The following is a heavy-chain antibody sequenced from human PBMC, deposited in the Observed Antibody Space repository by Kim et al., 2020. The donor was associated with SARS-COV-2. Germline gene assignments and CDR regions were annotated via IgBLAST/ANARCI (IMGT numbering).Heavy chain of an antibody. CDR3: ARVGMKYNYDSSDVS. V-gene: IGHV4-61*01. CDR2: MYYSGNT. J-gene: IGHJ5*02. D-gene: IGHD3-22*01. CDR1: GGSVSSNSYY. Sequence: SETLSLTCTVSGGSVSSNSYYWSWVRQPPGKGLEWIGYMYYSGNTNYNPSLKSRVTISVDTSKNQFSLNLSSVTAADTAVYYCARVGMKYNYDSSDVSWGQGTLVTVSS.